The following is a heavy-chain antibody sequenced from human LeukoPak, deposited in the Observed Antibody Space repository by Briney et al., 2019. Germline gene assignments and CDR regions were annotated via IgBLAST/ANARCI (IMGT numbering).Heavy chain of an antibody. CDR2: ISAYNGNT. V-gene: IGHV1-18*04. D-gene: IGHD3-22*01. J-gene: IGHJ4*02. Sequence: GASVKVSCKASGYTFSSYGISWVRQAPGQGLEWLGWISAYNGNTNYAQKLQGRVTMTTDTSTNTDYMEMRSLRSDDTAVYYCARDTPYSSGYYSSDYWGQGTLVTVSS. CDR1: GYTFSSYG. CDR3: ARDTPYSSGYYSSDY.